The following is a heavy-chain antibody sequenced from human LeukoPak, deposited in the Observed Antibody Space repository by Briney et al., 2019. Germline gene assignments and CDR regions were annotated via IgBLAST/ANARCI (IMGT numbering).Heavy chain of an antibody. V-gene: IGHV6-1*01. Sequence: SQTLSLTCAISGDSVSSNSDAWNWIRQSPSRGLEWLGKTYSRSKWYYDYAVSVKSRITINPDTSKNQFSLQLNSVTPEDTAVYYCARSSKGTFDVWGQGTMVTVSS. J-gene: IGHJ3*01. CDR3: ARSSKGTFDV. D-gene: IGHD3-10*01. CDR1: GDSVSSNSDA. CDR2: TYSRSKWYY.